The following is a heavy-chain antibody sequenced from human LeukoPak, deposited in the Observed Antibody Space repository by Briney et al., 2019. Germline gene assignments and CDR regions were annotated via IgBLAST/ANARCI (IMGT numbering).Heavy chain of an antibody. CDR1: GFTFSSYS. D-gene: IGHD5-24*01. CDR3: TRVGYIDEGIDY. Sequence: AGGSLRLSCAASGFTFSSYSMNWVRQAPGKGLEWVANIKQDGSKKSYVDSVKGRFTISRGNAKNSLYLQMNSLRAEDTAIYYCTRVGYIDEGIDYWGQGTLVTVSS. J-gene: IGHJ4*02. CDR2: IKQDGSKK. V-gene: IGHV3-7*04.